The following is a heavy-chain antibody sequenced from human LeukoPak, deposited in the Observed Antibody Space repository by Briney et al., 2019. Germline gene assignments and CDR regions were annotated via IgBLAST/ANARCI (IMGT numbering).Heavy chain of an antibody. D-gene: IGHD6-6*01. V-gene: IGHV1-24*01. CDR1: GYTFTGYY. J-gene: IGHJ6*03. Sequence: ASVKVSCKASGYTFTGYYMHWVRQAPGKGLEWMGGFDPEDGETIYAQKFQGRVTMTEDTSTDTAYMELSSLRSEDTAVYYCATDRRYSSSSGYYYYMDVWGKGTTVTVSS. CDR3: ATDRRYSSSSGYYYYMDV. CDR2: FDPEDGET.